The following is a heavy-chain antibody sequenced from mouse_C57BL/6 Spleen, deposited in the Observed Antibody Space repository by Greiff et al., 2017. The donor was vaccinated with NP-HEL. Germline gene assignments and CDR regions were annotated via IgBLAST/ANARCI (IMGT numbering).Heavy chain of an antibody. J-gene: IGHJ1*03. CDR3: TESYYSNYWYFDV. V-gene: IGHV6-3*01. CDR1: GFTFSNYW. D-gene: IGHD2-5*01. CDR2: IRLKSDNYAT. Sequence: DVKLVESGGGLVQPGGSMKLSCVASGFTFSNYWMNWVRQSPEKGLEWVAQIRLKSDNYATHYAESVKGRFTISRDDSKSSVYLQMNNLRAEDTGIYYCTESYYSNYWYFDVWGTGTTVTVSS.